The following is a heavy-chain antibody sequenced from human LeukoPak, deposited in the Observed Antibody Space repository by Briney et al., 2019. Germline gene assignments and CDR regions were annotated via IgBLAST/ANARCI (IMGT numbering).Heavy chain of an antibody. Sequence: GSLSLSFAAPGFPLSSHAMNWARRTPGKGLEWVSAISGSGGSPYYADSVKGRFTISRDNSKNTLYLQMNSLRAEDTAVYYCAKEYSGYDFDYWGQGTLVTVSS. J-gene: IGHJ4*02. V-gene: IGHV3-23*01. CDR1: GFPLSSHA. D-gene: IGHD5-12*01. CDR3: AKEYSGYDFDY. CDR2: ISGSGGSP.